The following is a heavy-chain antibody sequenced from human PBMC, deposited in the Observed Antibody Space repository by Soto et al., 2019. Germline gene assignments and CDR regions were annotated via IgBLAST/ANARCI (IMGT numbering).Heavy chain of an antibody. CDR2: ILPIMGSV. D-gene: IGHD2-15*01. CDR1: GGTFNTYT. Sequence: QVHLVQSGSEVKKPGSSVTVSCKASGGTFNTYTFSWVRQAPGQGLEWMGSILPIMGSVNYAHDFRGRISITAAPSTTTAYMELTSLTSHDTAIYYCARIPRYSYPTSDPLDNWGQGTLVTVSS. V-gene: IGHV1-69*01. CDR3: ARIPRYSYPTSDPLDN. J-gene: IGHJ4*02.